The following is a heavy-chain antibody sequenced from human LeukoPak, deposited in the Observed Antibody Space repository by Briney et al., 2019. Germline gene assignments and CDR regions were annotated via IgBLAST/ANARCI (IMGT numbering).Heavy chain of an antibody. CDR1: GFTFGTYG. D-gene: IGHD5-12*01. Sequence: PGGTLRLSCAASGFTFGTYGMSWVRQAPGKGLEWVSYISSSGSSIYYADSVKGRFTISRDNAKNSLYLQMNSLRAEDTAVYYCARSSASGLMVDFDYWGQGTLVTVSS. CDR3: ARSSASGLMVDFDY. V-gene: IGHV3-48*04. J-gene: IGHJ4*02. CDR2: ISSSGSSI.